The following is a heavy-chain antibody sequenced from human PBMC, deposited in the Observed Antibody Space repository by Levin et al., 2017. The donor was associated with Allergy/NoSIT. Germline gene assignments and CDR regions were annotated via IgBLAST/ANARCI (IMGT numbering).Heavy chain of an antibody. Sequence: GESLKISCVASGFTFNSFWMAWVRQAPGKGLEWVANINQHGSEENFVDSVKGRFTISRDNAKNSIYLQMDSLRPDDTAVYYCVKARVSVQKAFDYWGQGTLVTVSS. CDR2: INQHGSEE. D-gene: IGHD1-1*01. CDR3: VKARVSVQKAFDY. J-gene: IGHJ4*02. V-gene: IGHV3-7*01. CDR1: GFTFNSFW.